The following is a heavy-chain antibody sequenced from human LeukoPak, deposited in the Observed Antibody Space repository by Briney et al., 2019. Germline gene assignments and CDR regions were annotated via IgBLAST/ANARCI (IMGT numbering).Heavy chain of an antibody. Sequence: PSQTLSLTCTVSGGSISSGGYYWSWIRQPPGKGLEWIGEINHSGSTNYNPSLKSRVTISVDTSKNQFSLKLSSVTAADTAVYYCARAKIVVVVAATHWFDPWGQGTLVTVSS. CDR2: INHSGST. V-gene: IGHV4-30-2*01. D-gene: IGHD2-15*01. J-gene: IGHJ5*02. CDR3: ARAKIVVVVAATHWFDP. CDR1: GGSISSGGYY.